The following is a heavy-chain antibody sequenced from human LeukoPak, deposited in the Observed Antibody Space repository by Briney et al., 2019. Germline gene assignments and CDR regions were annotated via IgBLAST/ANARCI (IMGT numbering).Heavy chain of an antibody. J-gene: IGHJ2*01. V-gene: IGHV3-30-3*01. Sequence: GGSLRLSCAASGFALRSYTIHWVRQAPGKGLEWVVVISSDGSRKYYADSVKGRFTISRDNSKDTLYLQMNNLRTEDTTVYYCARDPTTVVMDWYFDLWGRGTLVTVSS. CDR3: ARDPTTVVMDWYFDL. CDR1: GFALRSYT. D-gene: IGHD4-23*01. CDR2: ISSDGSRK.